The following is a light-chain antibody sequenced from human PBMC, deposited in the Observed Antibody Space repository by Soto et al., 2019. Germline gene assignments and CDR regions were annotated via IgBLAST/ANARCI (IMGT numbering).Light chain of an antibody. V-gene: IGLV2-14*01. CDR1: RNDVGDYKY. CDR3: SSYTVSSPYV. J-gene: IGLJ1*01. Sequence: QSALTQPASVSGSPGQSITISCTGTRNDVGDYKYVSWYQQHPGKAPKLILYEVSNRPSGVSSRFSGSKSGNTASLTIYGLQPEDEADYYCSSYTVSSPYVFGTGTKVTVL. CDR2: EVS.